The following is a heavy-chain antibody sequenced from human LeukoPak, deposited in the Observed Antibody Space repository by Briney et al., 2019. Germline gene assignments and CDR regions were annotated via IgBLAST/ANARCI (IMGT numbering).Heavy chain of an antibody. CDR3: ARFIIVGAKPYNWFGP. D-gene: IGHD1-26*01. CDR1: GYTFTSYG. CDR2: ISAYNGNT. V-gene: IGHV1-18*01. J-gene: IGHJ5*02. Sequence: ASVKVSCKASGYTFTSYGISWVRQAPGQGLEWMGWISAYNGNTNYAQKLQGRVTMTTDTSTSTAYMELRSLRSDDTAVYYCARFIIVGAKPYNWFGPWGQGTLVTVSS.